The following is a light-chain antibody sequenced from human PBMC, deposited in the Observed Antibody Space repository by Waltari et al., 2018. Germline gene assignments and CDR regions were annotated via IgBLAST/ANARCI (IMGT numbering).Light chain of an antibody. Sequence: QAVLTQPSSLSASPGASASLTCTLRSGINVGYSRLLWYQQKPGSPPQFLLRYASDSDKQLGSGVPSRFSGSIDTSANAGILLISGLQSDDEADYYCMIWYNNAVLFGGGTKLTVV. CDR3: MIWYNNAVL. CDR2: YASDSDK. V-gene: IGLV5-45*03. J-gene: IGLJ2*01. CDR1: SGINVGYSR.